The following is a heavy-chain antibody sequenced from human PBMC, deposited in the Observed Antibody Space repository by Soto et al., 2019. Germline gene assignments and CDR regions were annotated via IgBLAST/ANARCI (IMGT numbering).Heavy chain of an antibody. CDR2: IYYSGST. D-gene: IGHD3-10*01. J-gene: IGHJ5*02. V-gene: IGHV4-30-4*01. CDR3: AREAIFRGVKRGWYNWFDP. CDR1: GGSISSGDYY. Sequence: QVQLQESGPGLVKPSQTLSLTCTVSGGSISSGDYYWSWIRQPPGKGLEWIGYIYYSGSTYYNPSLKSRVTISVDTSKNQFSLKLSSVTAADTAVYYCAREAIFRGVKRGWYNWFDPWGQGTLVTVSS.